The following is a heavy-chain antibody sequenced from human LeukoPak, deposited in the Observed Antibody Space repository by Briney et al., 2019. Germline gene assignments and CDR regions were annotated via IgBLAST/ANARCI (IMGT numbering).Heavy chain of an antibody. V-gene: IGHV4-34*01. CDR3: ARGTQTYYDFWSGYSGTYYFDY. CDR1: GGSFSGYY. Sequence: PSETLSLTCAVYGGSFSGYYWSWIRQPPGKGLEWIGEINHSGSTNYNPSLKSRVTISVDTSKNQFSLKLSSLTAADTAVYYCARGTQTYYDFWSGYSGTYYFDYWGQGTLVTVSS. D-gene: IGHD3-3*01. J-gene: IGHJ4*02. CDR2: INHSGST.